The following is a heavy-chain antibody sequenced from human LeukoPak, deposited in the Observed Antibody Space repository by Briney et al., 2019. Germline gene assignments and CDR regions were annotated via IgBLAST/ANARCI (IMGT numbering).Heavy chain of an antibody. CDR1: GGSISSGGYS. Sequence: PSETLSLTCAVSGGSISSGGYSWSWIRQPPGKGLEWIGYIYHSGSTYYNPSLKSRVTISVDRSKNQFSLKLSSVTAADTAVYYCARDYMMVRGVITDNWFDPWGQGTLVTVSS. D-gene: IGHD3-10*01. CDR2: IYHSGST. V-gene: IGHV4-30-2*01. CDR3: ARDYMMVRGVITDNWFDP. J-gene: IGHJ5*02.